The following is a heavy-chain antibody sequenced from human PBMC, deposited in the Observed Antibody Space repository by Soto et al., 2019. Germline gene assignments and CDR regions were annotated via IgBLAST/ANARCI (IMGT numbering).Heavy chain of an antibody. CDR2: ISGYNGDT. CDR1: GYPNTRYG. Sequence: KVSCTAAGYPNTRYGIPWVRHAPGQGQAWMGWISGYNGDTNYAQQVQGRVTLTTDTSTSTACLEVMTLRSDDTAVDDCASDGRQAE. V-gene: IGHV1-18*01. J-gene: IGHJ1*01. CDR3: ASDGRQAE.